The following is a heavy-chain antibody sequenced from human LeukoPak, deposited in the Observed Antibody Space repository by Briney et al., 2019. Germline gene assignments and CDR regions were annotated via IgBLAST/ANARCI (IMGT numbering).Heavy chain of an antibody. CDR1: GGSISSYY. CDR2: MYYSGNT. V-gene: IGHV4-59*12. CDR3: ASAGVAGPPPV. D-gene: IGHD6-19*01. Sequence: PPETLSLTCIVSGGSISSYYWSWIRQPPERGREWIGYMYYSGNTNYTPSLKSRVTISVDTSKNQFSLNLSSVTAADTAVYYCASAGVAGPPPVWGQGTMVTVSS. J-gene: IGHJ3*01.